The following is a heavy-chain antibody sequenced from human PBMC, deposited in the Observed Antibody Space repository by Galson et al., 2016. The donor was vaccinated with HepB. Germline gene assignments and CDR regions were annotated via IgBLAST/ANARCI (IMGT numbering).Heavy chain of an antibody. Sequence: QSGAEVKKPGESLKISCRGSGYSFTTYWIAWVRQVPGKGLEWMGIIYPADSDTSYNLSFQGQITLSADTSISTAYLQWSSLEASDPARYFSAGYAHVFGLRTRTLLYWRQGTLVTVSS. V-gene: IGHV5-51*01. D-gene: IGHD3/OR15-3a*01. CDR1: GYSFTTYW. J-gene: IGHJ4*02. CDR2: IYPADSDT. CDR3: AGYAHVFGLRTRTLLY.